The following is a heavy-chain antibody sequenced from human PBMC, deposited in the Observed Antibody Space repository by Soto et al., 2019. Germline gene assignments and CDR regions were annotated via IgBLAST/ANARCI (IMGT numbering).Heavy chain of an antibody. Sequence: SQPLSLTCAISGDSVSSNSAAWNWIRQSPSRGLEWLGRTYYRSKWYNDYALSVKSRITINPDTSKNQFSLQLNSVTPEDTAVYYCATQGISISMVVPAGNFDCWGQGTLVTVSS. J-gene: IGHJ4*02. CDR2: TYYRSKWYN. CDR1: GDSVSSNSAA. CDR3: ATQGISISMVVPAGNFDC. V-gene: IGHV6-1*01. D-gene: IGHD3-10*01.